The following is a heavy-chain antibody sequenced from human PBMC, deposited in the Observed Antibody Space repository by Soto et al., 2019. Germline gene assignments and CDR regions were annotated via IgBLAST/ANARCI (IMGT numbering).Heavy chain of an antibody. V-gene: IGHV1-2*02. J-gene: IGHJ4*02. CDR1: GFTFTAYY. CDR3: ARDRPPDY. CDR2: INPNTGDT. Sequence: APVKVSCKASGFTFTAYYVHWVRQAPGQGLEWMGWINPNTGDTNYAQKFEGRVTMTRDTSISTAYMELNGLRSDDTAVYFCARDRPPDYWGQGSLVTVSS.